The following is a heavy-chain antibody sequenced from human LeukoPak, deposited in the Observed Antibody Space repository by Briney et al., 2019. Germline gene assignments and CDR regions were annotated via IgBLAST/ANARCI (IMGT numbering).Heavy chain of an antibody. CDR2: ISYDGSNK. CDR3: ARVEDYDILTGFDY. J-gene: IGHJ4*02. Sequence: GGSLRLSCAASGFTFSSYAMHWVRQAPGKGLEWVAAISYDGSNKYSADSVKGRFTISRDNSKNTLYLQMNSLRAEDTAVYYCARVEDYDILTGFDYWGQGTLVTVSS. CDR1: GFTFSSYA. V-gene: IGHV3-30*04. D-gene: IGHD3-9*01.